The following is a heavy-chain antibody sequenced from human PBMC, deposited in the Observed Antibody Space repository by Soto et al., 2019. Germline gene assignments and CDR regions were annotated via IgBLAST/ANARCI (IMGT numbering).Heavy chain of an antibody. CDR2: IYSSGTT. V-gene: IGHV4-31*03. CDR1: GGSITRGGYY. Sequence: QVQLQESGPGLVKPSETLSLTCTVSGGSITRGGYYWSWTRQHPGKGLEWIGYIYSSGTTYYNPSLKSRVTISVDTSKNQFSLKLTSVTAADTAVYYCARDPAPWGQGTLVTVSS. J-gene: IGHJ5*02. CDR3: ARDPAP.